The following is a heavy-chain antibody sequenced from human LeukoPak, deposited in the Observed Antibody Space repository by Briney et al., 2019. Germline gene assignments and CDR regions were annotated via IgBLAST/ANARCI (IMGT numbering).Heavy chain of an antibody. CDR2: IFSAGGT. Sequence: GGSLRLSCAVSGFIVSNNYMSWIRQAPGKGPEWVSIIFSAGGTYYAESVKGRFTISRDHSNNTLYLEMTSLRADDTAVYYCARPLRGYTPFDALDIWGQGTMVTVSS. V-gene: IGHV3-53*01. CDR3: ARPLRGYTPFDALDI. J-gene: IGHJ3*02. D-gene: IGHD3-16*02. CDR1: GFIVSNNY.